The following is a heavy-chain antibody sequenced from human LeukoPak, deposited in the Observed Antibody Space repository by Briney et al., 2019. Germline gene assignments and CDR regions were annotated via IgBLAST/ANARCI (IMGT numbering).Heavy chain of an antibody. Sequence: GRSLRLSCAASGFTFDDYAMHWVRQAPGKGLEWVSGISWNSGSIGYADSVKGRFAISRDNAEKSLFLQMSNVRAEDTAVYYCARAGLGGHYIDYWGQGTLVTVSS. CDR1: GFTFDDYA. CDR3: ARAGLGGHYIDY. D-gene: IGHD2-15*01. J-gene: IGHJ4*02. V-gene: IGHV3-9*01. CDR2: ISWNSGSI.